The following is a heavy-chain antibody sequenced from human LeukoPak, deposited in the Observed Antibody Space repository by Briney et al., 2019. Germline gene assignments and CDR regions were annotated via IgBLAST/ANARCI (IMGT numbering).Heavy chain of an antibody. CDR2: IRSKTDGGTT. Sequence: PGGSLSLSCAASGFTFSNAWMTWVRQAPGKGLEWVGRIRSKTDGGTTDYAAPVKGRFTISRDDSKNTLYLQMNSLKTEDTAVYYCTARSGWEFDYWGQGTLVTVSS. V-gene: IGHV3-15*01. D-gene: IGHD6-19*01. CDR3: TARSGWEFDY. CDR1: GFTFSNAW. J-gene: IGHJ4*02.